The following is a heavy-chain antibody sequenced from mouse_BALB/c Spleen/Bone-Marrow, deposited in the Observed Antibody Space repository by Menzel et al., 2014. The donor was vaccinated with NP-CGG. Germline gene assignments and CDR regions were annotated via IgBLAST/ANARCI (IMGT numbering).Heavy chain of an antibody. J-gene: IGHJ4*01. CDR2: ISTYYGDA. Sequence: QVQLQQSGAELVRPGVSVKFSCTGSGYTFTDYAMHWVKQSHAKSLEWIGVISTYYGDASYNQKFKGKATMTVDKSSSTAYMDLARLTSEDSAIYYCARDAMDYWGQGTSVTVSS. V-gene: IGHV1S137*01. CDR1: GYTFTDYA. CDR3: ARDAMDY.